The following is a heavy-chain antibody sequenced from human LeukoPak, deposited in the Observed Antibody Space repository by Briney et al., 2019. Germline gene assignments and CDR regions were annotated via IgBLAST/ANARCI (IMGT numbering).Heavy chain of an antibody. V-gene: IGHV1-58*01. CDR2: IVVGSGNT. Sequence: GASVKVSCKASGFTFTSSAVQWVRQARGQRLEWIGWIVVGSGNTNYAQKFQERVTISRDMSTSTAYMELSSLRSEDTAVYYCAAGSFSYGSSYWGQGTLVTVSS. CDR3: AAGSFSYGSSY. D-gene: IGHD5-18*01. CDR1: GFTFTSSA. J-gene: IGHJ4*02.